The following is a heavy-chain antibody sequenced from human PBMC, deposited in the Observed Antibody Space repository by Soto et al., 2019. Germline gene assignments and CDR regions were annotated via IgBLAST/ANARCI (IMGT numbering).Heavy chain of an antibody. V-gene: IGHV3-33*01. CDR1: GFTFSSYG. CDR3: ERDSPPNFSIAVAPPQQ. D-gene: IGHD6-19*01. J-gene: IGHJ1*01. Sequence: PGGSLRLSCAASGFTFSSYGMHWFRQAPGKGLEWGAVIWYDGSNKYYADSVKGRFTTSRDNSKNTLSLQMNSLRAEDTAVYYCERDSPPNFSIAVAPPQQWGQGTLVTVSS. CDR2: IWYDGSNK.